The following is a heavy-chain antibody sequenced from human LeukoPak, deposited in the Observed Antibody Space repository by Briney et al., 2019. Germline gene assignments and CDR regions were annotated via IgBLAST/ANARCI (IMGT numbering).Heavy chain of an antibody. CDR2: IRGSGSST. D-gene: IGHD1-26*01. CDR1: GFTFSSFV. CDR3: ARDVILVGATPEEGLLDY. J-gene: IGHJ4*02. Sequence: PGGSLRLSCVASGFTFSSFVMSWVRQAPGKGLEWVSAIRGSGSSTYYADSVKGRFTISRDNSKNTLYLQMNSLRAEDTAVYYCARDVILVGATPEEGLLDYWGQGTLVTVSS. V-gene: IGHV3-23*01.